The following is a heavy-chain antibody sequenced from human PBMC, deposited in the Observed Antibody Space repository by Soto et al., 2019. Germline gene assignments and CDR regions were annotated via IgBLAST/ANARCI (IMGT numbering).Heavy chain of an antibody. V-gene: IGHV3-53*02. CDR1: GFTVSSNY. CDR3: ARDLGGYGDYVGLDY. CDR2: IYSGGNT. J-gene: IGHJ4*02. D-gene: IGHD4-17*01. Sequence: EVQLVETGGGLVQPGGSLTLSCAASGFTVSSNYMSWVRQAPGKGPEWVSVIYSGGNTSYADYVKGRFTIFRDIYVNTLHLEMSSLRAEDTAVYFCARDLGGYGDYVGLDYWGQGTLVTVSS.